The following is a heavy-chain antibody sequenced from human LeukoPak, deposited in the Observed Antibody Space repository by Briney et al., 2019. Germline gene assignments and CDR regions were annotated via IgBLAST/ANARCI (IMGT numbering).Heavy chain of an antibody. J-gene: IGHJ4*02. CDR2: INHNGST. Sequence: PSETLSLTCAVYGGSFSGYYWSWIRQPPGKGLEWIGEINHNGSTNYNPSLKSRVTISVDTSKNQFSLKLSSVTAADTAVYYCAGGGHSNYGYWGQGTLVTVSS. CDR1: GGSFSGYY. CDR3: AGGGHSNYGY. D-gene: IGHD4-11*01. V-gene: IGHV4-34*01.